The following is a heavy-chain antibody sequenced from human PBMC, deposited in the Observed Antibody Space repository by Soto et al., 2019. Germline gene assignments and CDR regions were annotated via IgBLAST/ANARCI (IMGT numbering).Heavy chain of an antibody. CDR1: GGSISSSSYY. CDR2: IYYCGST. D-gene: IGHD2-15*01. Sequence: QLQLQESGPGLVKPSETLSLTCTVSGGSISSSSYYWGWIRQPPGKGLEWIGSIYYCGSTYYNPSLKSRVTISVDTSKNQFSLKLSSVTAADTAVYYCASAPPDIVVVVATYAFDIWGQGTMVTVSS. CDR3: ASAPPDIVVVVATYAFDI. J-gene: IGHJ3*02. V-gene: IGHV4-39*01.